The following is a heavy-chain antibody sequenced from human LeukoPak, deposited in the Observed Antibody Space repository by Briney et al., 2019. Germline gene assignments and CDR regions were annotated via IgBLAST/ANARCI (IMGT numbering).Heavy chain of an antibody. CDR1: GYTFTSYY. J-gene: IGHJ4*02. Sequence: ASVKVSCKASGYTFTSYYMHWVRQAPGQGLEWMGIINPSGGSTSYAQKFQGRVTMTRDMSTSTVYMELSSLRSEDTAVYYCARDAEGGDFDYWGQGTLVTLSS. V-gene: IGHV1-46*01. D-gene: IGHD1-26*01. CDR3: ARDAEGGDFDY. CDR2: INPSGGST.